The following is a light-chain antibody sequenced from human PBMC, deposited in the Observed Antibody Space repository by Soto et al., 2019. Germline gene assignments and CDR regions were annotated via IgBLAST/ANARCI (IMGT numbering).Light chain of an antibody. J-gene: IGLJ2*01. CDR3: SSYTSSSTLVV. CDR2: DVS. CDR1: SSDVGGYNY. V-gene: IGLV2-14*01. Sequence: QSALTQPASVSGSPGQSITISCTGTSSDVGGYNYVSWYQQHPGKAPKLMIYDVSNRPSGVSNRFSGSKSGNTASLTISGLQAEDEADYYCSSYTSSSTLVVVGGGTKL.